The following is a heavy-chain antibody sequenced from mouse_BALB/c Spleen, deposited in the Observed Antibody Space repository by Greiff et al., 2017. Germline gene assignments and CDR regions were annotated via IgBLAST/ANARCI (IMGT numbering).Heavy chain of an antibody. D-gene: IGHD2-4*01. V-gene: IGHV5-4*02. J-gene: IGHJ4*01. CDR2: ISDGGSYT. CDR1: GFTFSDYY. Sequence: EVKLVESGGGLVKPGGSLKLSCAASGFTFSDYYMYWVRQTPEKRLEWVATISDGGSYTYYPDSVKGRFTISRDNAKNNLYLQMSSLKSEDTAMYYCARVYYDYDYYAMDYWGQGTSVTVSS. CDR3: ARVYYDYDYYAMDY.